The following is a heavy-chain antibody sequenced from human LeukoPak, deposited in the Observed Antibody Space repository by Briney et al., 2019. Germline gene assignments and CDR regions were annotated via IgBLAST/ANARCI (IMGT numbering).Heavy chain of an antibody. Sequence: PGGSLRLSCAASGFTFDDYGMSWVRQAPGKGLEWVSGINWNGGSTGYADSVKGRFTISRDNAKNSLYLQMNSLRAEDTALYYCARDCLLCGDYDYFDYWGQGTLVTVSS. CDR1: GFTFDDYG. D-gene: IGHD4-17*01. CDR3: ARDCLLCGDYDYFDY. CDR2: INWNGGST. J-gene: IGHJ4*02. V-gene: IGHV3-20*04.